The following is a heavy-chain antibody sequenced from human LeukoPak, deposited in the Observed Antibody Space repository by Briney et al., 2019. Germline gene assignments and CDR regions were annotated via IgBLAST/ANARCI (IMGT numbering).Heavy chain of an antibody. CDR3: ARASGRIRIAAAGTGYYFDY. D-gene: IGHD6-13*01. J-gene: IGHJ4*02. V-gene: IGHV4-34*01. CDR1: GGSFSDYY. Sequence: SETLSLTCAVYGGSFSDYYWSWIRQPPGKELEWIGEINHSGSTNYNPSLKSRVTISVDTSKNQFSLKLSSVTPADTAVYYCARASGRIRIAAAGTGYYFDYWGQGTLVTVSS. CDR2: INHSGST.